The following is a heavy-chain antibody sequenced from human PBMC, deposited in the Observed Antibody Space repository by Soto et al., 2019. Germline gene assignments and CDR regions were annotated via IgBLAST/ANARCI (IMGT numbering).Heavy chain of an antibody. J-gene: IGHJ6*02. CDR3: AKNILTGYYNGGYYYYGMDV. Sequence: LRLSCAASGFTFSSYGMHWVRQAPGKGLEWVAVISYDGSNKYYADSVKGRFTISRDNSKNTLYLQMNSLRAEDTAVYYCAKNILTGYYNGGYYYYGMDVWGQGTTVTVSS. CDR1: GFTFSSYG. V-gene: IGHV3-30*18. D-gene: IGHD3-9*01. CDR2: ISYDGSNK.